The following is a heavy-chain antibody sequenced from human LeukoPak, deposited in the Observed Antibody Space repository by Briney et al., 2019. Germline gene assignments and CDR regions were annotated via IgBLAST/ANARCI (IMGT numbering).Heavy chain of an antibody. Sequence: ASVKVSCKASGYTFTSYGISWVRQAPGQGLEWMGWISAYNGNTNYAQKLQGRVTMTTDTSTSTAYMELRSLRSDDTAVYYCARDASPYDFWSGYLLDYWGQGTLVTVSS. CDR2: ISAYNGNT. D-gene: IGHD3-3*01. J-gene: IGHJ4*02. V-gene: IGHV1-18*01. CDR3: ARDASPYDFWSGYLLDY. CDR1: GYTFTSYG.